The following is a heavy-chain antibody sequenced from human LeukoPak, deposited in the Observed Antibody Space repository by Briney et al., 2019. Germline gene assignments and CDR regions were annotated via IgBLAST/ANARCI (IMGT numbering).Heavy chain of an antibody. V-gene: IGHV5-51*01. D-gene: IGHD3-9*01. CDR1: GYSFTIYW. CDR2: IYPGDSDT. CDR3: ARIRNYDILTGYYPHFDY. J-gene: IGHJ4*02. Sequence: GESLKISCKGPGYSFTIYWIAWVRQMPGKGLQWMGIIYPGDSDTRYSPSFQGQVSISADKSITTAYLQWSSLKASDTAIYYCARIRNYDILTGYYPHFDYWGQGTLVTVSS.